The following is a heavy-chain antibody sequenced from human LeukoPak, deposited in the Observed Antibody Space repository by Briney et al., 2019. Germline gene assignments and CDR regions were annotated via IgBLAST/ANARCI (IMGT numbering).Heavy chain of an antibody. D-gene: IGHD3-10*01. CDR3: VTGGAYRDAFDI. Sequence: ASVTVSCKASGGIFSTYAINWVRQAPGQGLEWMGRIIPILSQVNYAQKFQGRVSITADESTSTAYMDLSSLRSDDTAVYYCVTGGAYRDAFDIWGQGTMVIVSS. V-gene: IGHV1-69*11. J-gene: IGHJ3*02. CDR2: IIPILSQV. CDR1: GGIFSTYA.